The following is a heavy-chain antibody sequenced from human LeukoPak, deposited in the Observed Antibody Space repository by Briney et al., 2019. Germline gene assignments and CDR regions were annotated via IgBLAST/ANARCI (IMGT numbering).Heavy chain of an antibody. CDR3: ARDKNDAFDI. CDR1: GFSFSSHG. V-gene: IGHV3-33*01. Sequence: PGRSLRLSCAASGFSFSSHGIHWVRQAPGKGLEWVAVIWYDGTNKYYADSVKGRLTISRDNSKETVYLQMNSLRAEDTAVYYCARDKNDAFDIWGQGTMVTVSS. CDR2: IWYDGTNK. J-gene: IGHJ3*02.